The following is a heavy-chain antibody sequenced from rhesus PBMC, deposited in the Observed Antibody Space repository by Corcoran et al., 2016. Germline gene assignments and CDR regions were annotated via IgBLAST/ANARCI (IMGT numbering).Heavy chain of an antibody. CDR3: ARERGGISSDVDY. CDR1: GGSISDDYY. Sequence: QVQLQGSGPGLVKPSETLSLTCAVSGGSISDDYYWSWIRQPPGKGLEWIGYMYGREGGNKYNPALGNRVAVSKATAKNQFSVKLSSGTAADTAVYYCARERGGISSDVDYWGQGVLVTVSS. V-gene: IGHV4-106*01. J-gene: IGHJ4*01. D-gene: IGHD2-39*02. CDR2: MYGREGGN.